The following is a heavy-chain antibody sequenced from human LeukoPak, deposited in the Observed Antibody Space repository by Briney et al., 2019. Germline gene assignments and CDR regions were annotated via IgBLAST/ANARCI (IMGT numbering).Heavy chain of an antibody. CDR3: ARGIRDGYNSQYYYGMDV. CDR2: IYSGGST. D-gene: IGHD5-24*01. Sequence: PGGSLRLSCAASGFTVSSNYMSWVRQAPGKGLEWVSVIYSGGSTYYADSVKGRFTISRDNSKNTLYLQMNSLRAEDTAVYYCARGIRDGYNSQYYYGMDVWGQGTTVTVSS. J-gene: IGHJ6*02. CDR1: GFTVSSNY. V-gene: IGHV3-66*01.